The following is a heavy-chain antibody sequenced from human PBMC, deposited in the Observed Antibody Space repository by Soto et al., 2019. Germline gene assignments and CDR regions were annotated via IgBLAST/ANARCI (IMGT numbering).Heavy chain of an antibody. D-gene: IGHD3-3*01. V-gene: IGHV1-18*04. J-gene: IGHJ6*01. Sequence: GASVKVSCKASGYTFTSYGISWVRQAPGQGLEWMGWISAYNGNTNYAQKLQGRVTMTTDTSTSTAYMELRSLRADDTTVYYCARGGSYYDFWSGITCYYYGMDVWAQGTRVSVSS. CDR3: ARGGSYYDFWSGITCYYYGMDV. CDR1: GYTFTSYG. CDR2: ISAYNGNT.